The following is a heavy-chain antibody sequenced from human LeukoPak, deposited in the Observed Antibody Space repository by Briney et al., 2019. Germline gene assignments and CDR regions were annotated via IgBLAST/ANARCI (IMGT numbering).Heavy chain of an antibody. CDR1: GGSFSGYY. J-gene: IGHJ6*03. CDR2: INHSGST. V-gene: IGHV4-34*01. Sequence: SETLSLTCAVYGGSFSGYYWSWIRQPPGKGLEWIGEINHSGSTNYNPSLKSRVTISVDTSKNQFSLKLSSVTAADTAVYYCARLGGATAYYYYYYYMDVWGKGTTVTISS. D-gene: IGHD1-26*01. CDR3: ARLGGATAYYYYYYYMDV.